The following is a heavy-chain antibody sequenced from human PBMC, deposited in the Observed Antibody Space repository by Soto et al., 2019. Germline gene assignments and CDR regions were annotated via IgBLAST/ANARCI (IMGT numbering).Heavy chain of an antibody. CDR2: IYYSGST. CDR1: GGSISSSSYY. V-gene: IGHV4-39*07. Sequence: SETLSLTCTVSGGSISSSSYYWGWIRQPPGKGLEWIGSIYYSGSTYYNPSLKSRFTISVDTSKNQFSLKLSSVTAADTAVYYCARVYYDSSGPSDFDYWGQGTLVTVSS. D-gene: IGHD3-22*01. J-gene: IGHJ4*02. CDR3: ARVYYDSSGPSDFDY.